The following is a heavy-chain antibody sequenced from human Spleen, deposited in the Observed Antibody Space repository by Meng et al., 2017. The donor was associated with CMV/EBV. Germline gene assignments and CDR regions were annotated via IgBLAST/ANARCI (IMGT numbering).Heavy chain of an antibody. V-gene: IGHV3-7*01. CDR1: GFTFSSYW. CDR3: AGARGDGYSY. CDR2: IKQDGSEK. D-gene: IGHD5-24*01. Sequence: GGSLRLSCAATGFTFSSYWMSWVRQAPGKGLEWVANIKQDGSEKYYVDSVKGRFTISRDNAKNTLYLQMNSLRAEDTAVYYCAGARGDGYSYWGQGTLVTVSS. J-gene: IGHJ4*02.